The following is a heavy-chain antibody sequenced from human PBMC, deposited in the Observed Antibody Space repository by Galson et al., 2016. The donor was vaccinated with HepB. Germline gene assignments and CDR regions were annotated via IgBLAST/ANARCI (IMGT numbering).Heavy chain of an antibody. Sequence: SLRLPCAASGFTFSNYAMNWVRQAPGKGLEWVSDISDSGGATFYADSVKGRFTISRDNSKNTLYLQMSSLRVEDTAVYYCARAGGPSALWSWLDAWGQGTLLTVSS. J-gene: IGHJ5*02. CDR3: ARAGGPSALWSWLDA. D-gene: IGHD3-16*01. CDR1: GFTFSNYA. V-gene: IGHV3-23*01. CDR2: ISDSGGAT.